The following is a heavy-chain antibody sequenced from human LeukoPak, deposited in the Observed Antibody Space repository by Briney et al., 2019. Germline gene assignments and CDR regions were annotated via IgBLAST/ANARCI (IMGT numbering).Heavy chain of an antibody. CDR1: GYTFTSYD. J-gene: IGHJ3*02. CDR2: MNPNRGNT. V-gene: IGHV1-8*03. D-gene: IGHD1-26*01. CDR3: ARPYSGSYKAFDI. Sequence: ASVKVSCKASGYTFTSYDINWVRQATGQGLEWMGWMNPNRGNTGYAQKFQGRVTITRNTSISTAYMELSSLRSEDTAVYYCARPYSGSYKAFDIWGQGTMVTVSS.